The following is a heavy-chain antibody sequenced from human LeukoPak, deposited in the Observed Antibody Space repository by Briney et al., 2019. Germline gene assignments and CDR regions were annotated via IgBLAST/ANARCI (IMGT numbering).Heavy chain of an antibody. Sequence: GGSLRLSCAASGLTFSSYWMNWVRQAPGKGLEWVTNIKQDGSKEHYVDSVKGRFTISRDNAKNSVYLQMNSLRAEDMAMYYCAGGAGWLIDYWGQGALVTVSS. CDR3: AGGAGWLIDY. CDR2: IKQDGSKE. V-gene: IGHV3-7*03. J-gene: IGHJ4*02. D-gene: IGHD6-19*01. CDR1: GLTFSSYW.